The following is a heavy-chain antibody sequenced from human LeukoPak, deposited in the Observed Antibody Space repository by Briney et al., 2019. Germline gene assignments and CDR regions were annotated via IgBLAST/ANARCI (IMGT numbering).Heavy chain of an antibody. CDR1: GGSTSSSSYY. CDR3: ARGRGYSGYAHTLDV. V-gene: IGHV4-39*07. J-gene: IGHJ6*04. Sequence: PSETLSLTCTVSGGSTSSSSYYWGWIRQPPGKGLEWIGGVYYSGSTYYNPSLKSRVTISVDTSKNQFSLKLSSVTAADTAVYYCARGRGYSGYAHTLDVWGKGTTVTVSS. CDR2: VYYSGST. D-gene: IGHD5-12*01.